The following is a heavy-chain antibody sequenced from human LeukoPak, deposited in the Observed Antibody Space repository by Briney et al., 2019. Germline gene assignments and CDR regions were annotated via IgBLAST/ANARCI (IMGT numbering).Heavy chain of an antibody. Sequence: ASVKVSCKVSGYTLTELSMHWLRQAPGKGLEWMGGFDPEDGETIYAQKFQGRVTMTEDTSTDTAYMELSSLRSEDTAVYYCATGPIASYSSSWYGMDVWGQGTTVTVSS. J-gene: IGHJ6*02. V-gene: IGHV1-24*01. CDR3: ATGPIASYSSSWYGMDV. CDR1: GYTLTELS. D-gene: IGHD6-13*01. CDR2: FDPEDGET.